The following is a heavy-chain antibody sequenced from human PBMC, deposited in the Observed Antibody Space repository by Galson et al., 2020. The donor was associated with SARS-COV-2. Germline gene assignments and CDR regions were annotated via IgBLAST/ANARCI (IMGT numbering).Heavy chain of an antibody. CDR2: ISYDGSNK. CDR1: GLTFSSYA. Sequence: QAGGSLRLSCAASGLTFSSYAMHWVRQAPGKGLEWVAVISYDGSNKYYADSVKGRFTISRDNSKNTLYLQMNSLRAEDTAVYYCARDWNGYSGYFDYWGQGTLVTVSS. CDR3: ARDWNGYSGYFDY. D-gene: IGHD3-3*01. V-gene: IGHV3-30*04. J-gene: IGHJ4*02.